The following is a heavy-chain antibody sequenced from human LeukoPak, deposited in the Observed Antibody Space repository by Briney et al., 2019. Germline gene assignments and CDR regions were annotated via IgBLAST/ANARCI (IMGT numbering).Heavy chain of an antibody. D-gene: IGHD5-18*01. J-gene: IGHJ4*02. CDR1: GYTFSTSG. V-gene: IGHV1-18*01. CDR2: ISGNNGNT. Sequence: ASVKVSCKASGYTFSTSGITWVRQAPGQGLEWMGWISGNNGNTNYAQKFQGRVTMTQDTSTNTAYMELRSLISDDTAMYYCARLSYGSNSFDLWGQGTLVTVSS. CDR3: ARLSYGSNSFDL.